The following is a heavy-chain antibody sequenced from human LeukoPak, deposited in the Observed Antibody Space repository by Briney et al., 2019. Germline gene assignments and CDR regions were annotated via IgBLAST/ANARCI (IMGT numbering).Heavy chain of an antibody. CDR2: IYYSGST. V-gene: IGHV4-59*01. D-gene: IGHD3-9*01. CDR1: GGSFSGYY. Sequence: SETLSLTCAVYGGSFSGYYWSWIRQPPGKGLEWIGYIYYSGSTNYNPSLKSRVTISVDTSKNQFSLKLSPVTAADTAVYYCARLTGYSSESWFDPWGQGTLVTVSS. J-gene: IGHJ5*02. CDR3: ARLTGYSSESWFDP.